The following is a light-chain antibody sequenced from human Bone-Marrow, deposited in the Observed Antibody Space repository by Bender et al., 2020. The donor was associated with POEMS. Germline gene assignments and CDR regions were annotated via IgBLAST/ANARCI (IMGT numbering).Light chain of an antibody. J-gene: IGLJ3*02. CDR2: LNNDGSH. Sequence: QLVLTQSPSASASLGASVKLTCTLSSGHTNYAIAWHQLQPEKGPRFLMKLNNDGSHTKGDGIPDRFSGSSSGAERYLTISSLQSDDEADYYCQTWGTGIWVFGGGTKLTVL. CDR3: QTWGTGIWV. V-gene: IGLV4-69*01. CDR1: SGHTNYA.